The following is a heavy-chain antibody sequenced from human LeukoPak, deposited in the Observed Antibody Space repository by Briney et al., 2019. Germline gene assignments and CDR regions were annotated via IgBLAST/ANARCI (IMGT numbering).Heavy chain of an antibody. Sequence: GGSLRLSCAASGFTFSSYATSWVRQAPGKGLEWVSAISGSGSSTYYADSVKGRFTISRDNSKNTLYLQMNSLRAEDTAVYYCARDSNSHYYFDYWGQGTLVTVSS. CDR3: ARDSNSHYYFDY. V-gene: IGHV3-23*01. CDR1: GFTFSSYA. J-gene: IGHJ4*02. D-gene: IGHD2-2*01. CDR2: ISGSGSST.